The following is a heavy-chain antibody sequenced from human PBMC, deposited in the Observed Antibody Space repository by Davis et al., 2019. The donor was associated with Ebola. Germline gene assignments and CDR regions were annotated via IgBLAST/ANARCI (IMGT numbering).Heavy chain of an antibody. Sequence: PSETLSLTCTVSGGSITSGGYYWTWIRQHPGKGLEWIGYIYYSGNAYYNPSLKRRVTISLDTSRNQFSLELNSVTAADTAVYYCARARELLTPYFDYWGQGTLVTVSS. V-gene: IGHV4-31*03. CDR2: IYYSGNA. CDR3: ARARELLTPYFDY. J-gene: IGHJ4*02. D-gene: IGHD3-10*01. CDR1: GGSITSGGYY.